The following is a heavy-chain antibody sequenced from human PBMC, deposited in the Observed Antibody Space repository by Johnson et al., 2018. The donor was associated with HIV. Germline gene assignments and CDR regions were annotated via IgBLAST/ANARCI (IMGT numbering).Heavy chain of an antibody. D-gene: IGHD3-10*01. V-gene: IGHV3-20*04. CDR1: GFTFDDYG. J-gene: IGHJ3*02. Sequence: VQLVESGGGVVRPGGSLRLSCAASGFTFDDYGMSCVRQAPGKGLEWVSGINWNGGSIAYADSVKGRFTISRDNAKNSLYLQMNSLRAEDTALYYCARDGYYDSGSDPLDIWGQGTMVTVSS. CDR2: INWNGGSI. CDR3: ARDGYYDSGSDPLDI.